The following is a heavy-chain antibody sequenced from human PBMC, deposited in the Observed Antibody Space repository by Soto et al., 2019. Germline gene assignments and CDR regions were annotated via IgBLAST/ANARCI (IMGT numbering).Heavy chain of an antibody. V-gene: IGHV3-15*01. CDR1: GFTLTNAW. Sequence: EVLLVESGGGLVEPGGSLRLSCAASGFTLTNAWMSWVRQAPGKGLEWVGRIKSRTDGGTTDYAAPVNGRFTISRDDSKNTLFLQMNSLKTEDTDVYYCTTPDFYAYLWGNYHHTFYFDYWGQGSLVTVSS. CDR2: IKSRTDGGTT. D-gene: IGHD3-16*02. CDR3: TTPDFYAYLWGNYHHTFYFDY. J-gene: IGHJ4*02.